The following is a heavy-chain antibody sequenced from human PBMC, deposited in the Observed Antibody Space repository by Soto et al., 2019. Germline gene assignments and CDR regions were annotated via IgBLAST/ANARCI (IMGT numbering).Heavy chain of an antibody. D-gene: IGHD3-16*01. V-gene: IGHV3-30-3*01. CDR2: ISYDGGNK. CDR1: GFSFGSYA. Sequence: GGSLRLSCAASGFSFGSYAMHWVRQAPGKGLEWVAGISYDGGNKYYADSVKGRITISRDNSKNTLYVQINSLRPDATAVYYCARGGSATHNYFDYWGQGTLVTVSS. J-gene: IGHJ4*02. CDR3: ARGGSATHNYFDY.